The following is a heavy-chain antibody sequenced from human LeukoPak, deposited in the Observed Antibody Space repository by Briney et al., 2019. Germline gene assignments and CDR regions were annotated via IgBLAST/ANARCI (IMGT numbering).Heavy chain of an antibody. CDR2: INPNSGST. Sequence: GSVKDSPMASGYTFTAHHIHSVRQAPGQGVEWMGWINPNSGSTDYAQNLQGRVTMTRDTSVSAAYMELSRLRSDDTGVYSCARVGGRYHFYYWGQGTLVTVSS. D-gene: IGHD1-26*01. CDR1: GYTFTAHH. CDR3: ARVGGRYHFYY. V-gene: IGHV1-2*02. J-gene: IGHJ4*02.